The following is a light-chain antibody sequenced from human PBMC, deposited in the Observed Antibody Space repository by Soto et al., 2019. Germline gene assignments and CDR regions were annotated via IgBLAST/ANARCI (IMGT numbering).Light chain of an antibody. V-gene: IGKV1-5*01. J-gene: IGKJ1*01. CDR1: QSISSW. CDR2: DAS. CDR3: HQYKTYWT. Sequence: DIQMTQLPPARPASVPDRPTMTCRASQSISSWLAWYQQKPGKAPKLLIYDASTLQSGVPSRYSGSGSGTEFTLTISSLQPDDFATYYCHQYKTYWTFGPGTKVDIK.